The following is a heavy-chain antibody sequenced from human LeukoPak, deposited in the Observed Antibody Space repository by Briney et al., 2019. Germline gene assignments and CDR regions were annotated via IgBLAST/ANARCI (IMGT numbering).Heavy chain of an antibody. Sequence: SQTLSLTCAISGDSVSSNSAAWNWIRQSPSRGLEWLGRTYYRSKWYNDYAVSVKSRITINPDTSKNQFSLQLNSVTPEDTAVYYCAREGYCSSTSCYTGDDYYYGMDVWGQGTTVTVSS. D-gene: IGHD2-2*02. J-gene: IGHJ6*02. CDR3: AREGYCSSTSCYTGDDYYYGMDV. V-gene: IGHV6-1*01. CDR1: GDSVSSNSAA. CDR2: TYYRSKWYN.